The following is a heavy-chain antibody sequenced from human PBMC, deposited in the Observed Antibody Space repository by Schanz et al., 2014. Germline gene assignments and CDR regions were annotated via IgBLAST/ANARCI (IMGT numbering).Heavy chain of an antibody. V-gene: IGHV3-33*08. D-gene: IGHD1-26*01. J-gene: IGHJ4*02. CDR3: ARDRVGASSYFDY. CDR1: GFTFSSYA. Sequence: QVQLVESGGGVVQPGRSLRLSCAASGFTFSSYAMSWVRQAPGKGLEWVALIYYNGTNKYYADSVKGRFTISRDNSKNTLYLQMNNLRAEDTAVYYCARDRVGASSYFDYWGQGTLVTVSS. CDR2: IYYNGTNK.